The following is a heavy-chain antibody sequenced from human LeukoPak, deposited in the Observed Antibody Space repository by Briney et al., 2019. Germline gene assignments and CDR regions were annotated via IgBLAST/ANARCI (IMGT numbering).Heavy chain of an antibody. CDR2: ISGSSSSGRT. V-gene: IGHV3-23*01. J-gene: IGHJ4*02. D-gene: IGHD4-23*01. Sequence: GSLRLXCAASGFTFSSNAMSWVRQAPGKGLEWVSAISGSSSSGRTFYADSVKGRFTISRDNSKNTLYLQMTSLRAEDTAIYYCAKMRWELNYFDYWGQGTLVTVSS. CDR3: AKMRWELNYFDY. CDR1: GFTFSSNA.